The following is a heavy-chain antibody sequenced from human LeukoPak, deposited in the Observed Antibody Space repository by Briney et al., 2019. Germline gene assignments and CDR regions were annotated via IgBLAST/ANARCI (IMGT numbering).Heavy chain of an antibody. CDR1: GFTFDDYA. CDR3: AKDRMGAYFTIPDY. D-gene: IGHD2/OR15-2a*01. V-gene: IGHV3-9*01. J-gene: IGHJ4*02. Sequence: GRSLRLSCAASGFTFDDYAMHWVRQAPGKGLEWVSGISWNGDIKGYADSVKVRFTISRDNAQNSLYLQINSLRPEDTAFYSCAKDRMGAYFTIPDYWGQGTLVTVSS. CDR2: ISWNGDIK.